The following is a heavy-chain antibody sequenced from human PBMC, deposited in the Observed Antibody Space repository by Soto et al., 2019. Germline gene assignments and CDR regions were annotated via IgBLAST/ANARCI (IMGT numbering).Heavy chain of an antibody. V-gene: IGHV1-3*05. J-gene: IGHJ6*02. D-gene: IGHD6-25*01. CDR3: ASAAVIAGYYYFGMDV. CDR1: GYTFTSYA. Sequence: QVQLVQSGAEEKKPGASVKVSCKASGYTFTSYAMHWVRQAPGQRLEWMGWINAGNGNTKYSQKFQGRGTMTRATAASTAYMELSSLRSEDTAVYYCASAAVIAGYYYFGMDVGGQGATVTVSS. CDR2: INAGNGNT.